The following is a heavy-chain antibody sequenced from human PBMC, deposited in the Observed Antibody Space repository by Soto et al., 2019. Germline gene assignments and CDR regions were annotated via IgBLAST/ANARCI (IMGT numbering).Heavy chain of an antibody. V-gene: IGHV4-59*08. CDR2: IYYSGST. CDR1: GGSISSYY. Sequence: SETLSLTCTVSGGSISSYYWSWIRQPPGKGLEWIGYIYYSGSTNYNPSLKSRVTISVDTSKNQFSLKLSSVTAADTAVYYCARIEVAGTGSIDYWGQGTLVTVSS. D-gene: IGHD6-19*01. CDR3: ARIEVAGTGSIDY. J-gene: IGHJ4*02.